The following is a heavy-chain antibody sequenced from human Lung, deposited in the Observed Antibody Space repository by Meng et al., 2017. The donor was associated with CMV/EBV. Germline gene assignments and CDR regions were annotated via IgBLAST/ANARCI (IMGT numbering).Heavy chain of an antibody. CDR2: IYLGDRST. CDR1: GFTFGTYG. Sequence: GGSXRLSCAASGFTFGTYGMSWVRQAPGKGLEWVAVIYLGDRSTWYGDFVKGRFSIYTDDSKSTVYLQMNSLRAEDTALYYCAKNPVDYAGPWGQGTLVTVSS. J-gene: IGHJ5*02. D-gene: IGHD4-17*01. V-gene: IGHV3-23*03. CDR3: AKNPVDYAGP.